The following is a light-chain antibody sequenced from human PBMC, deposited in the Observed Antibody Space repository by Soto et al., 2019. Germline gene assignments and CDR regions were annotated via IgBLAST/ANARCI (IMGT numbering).Light chain of an antibody. Sequence: QSALTQPASVSGSPGQSITISCTGGSSDIGGYNYVSWFQQHPGKAPKLMIYEVTNRPSGVSDRFSGSKSGNTASLTISGLQAEDEADYYCSSYTSSTTLYVFGSGTKLTVL. J-gene: IGLJ1*01. V-gene: IGLV2-14*01. CDR3: SSYTSSTTLYV. CDR2: EVT. CDR1: SSDIGGYNY.